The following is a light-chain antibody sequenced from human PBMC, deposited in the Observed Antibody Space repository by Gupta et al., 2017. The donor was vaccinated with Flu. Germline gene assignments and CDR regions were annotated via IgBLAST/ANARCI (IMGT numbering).Light chain of an antibody. CDR1: QSVLYSSKNKNY. V-gene: IGKV4-1*01. CDR3: QQYYRTPPT. J-gene: IGKJ1*01. CDR2: WAS. Sequence: SLGEGATINCKSSQSVLYSSKNKNYLAWFQQKPGQPPKLLIYWASTRESGVPDRFSGSGSGTDFTLTISSLQAEDVAVYYCQQYYRTPPTFGQGTKVEIK.